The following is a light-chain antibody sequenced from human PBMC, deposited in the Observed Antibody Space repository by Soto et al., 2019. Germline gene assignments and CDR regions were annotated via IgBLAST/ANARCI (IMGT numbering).Light chain of an antibody. V-gene: IGKV3-15*01. J-gene: IGKJ4*02. CDR3: QQYNNWPPDRT. Sequence: EIVMTQSPATLSVSPGERATLSCRASQSVGSNLAWYQQKPGQAPRPHTYGASTRATGIQARFSGSGSGTEFTLTISSLQSEDFASYFCQQYNNWPPDRTFGEGTKVEIK. CDR1: QSVGSN. CDR2: GAS.